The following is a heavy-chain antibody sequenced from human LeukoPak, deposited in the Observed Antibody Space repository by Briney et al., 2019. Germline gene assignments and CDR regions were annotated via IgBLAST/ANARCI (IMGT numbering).Heavy chain of an antibody. CDR1: GGSISGSRYY. CDR2: IYYSGNT. D-gene: IGHD3-3*01. Sequence: PSETLSLTCTVSGGSISGSRYYWGWIRQPPGKGLEWIGSIYYSGNTYYNPSLKSRVTISVDTSKNQFSLKLSSVTAADTAVYYCARGPHYDFWSGYPYFDYWGQGTLVTVSS. CDR3: ARGPHYDFWSGYPYFDY. V-gene: IGHV4-39*07. J-gene: IGHJ4*02.